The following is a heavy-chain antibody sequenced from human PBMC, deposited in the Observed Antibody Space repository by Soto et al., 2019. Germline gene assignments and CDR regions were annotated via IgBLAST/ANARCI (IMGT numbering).Heavy chain of an antibody. D-gene: IGHD3-10*01. CDR3: AREGVVPYYYYGMDV. CDR2: ISGNNGKT. J-gene: IGHJ6*02. V-gene: IGHV1-18*01. Sequence: ASVKVSCKASGGTFSSYAISWVRQAPGQGLEWMGGISGNNGKTNYAQKVQDRVTMTADTSTSTVYMELRTLRSDDTAVYYCAREGVVPYYYYGMDVWGQGTAVTVSS. CDR1: GGTFSSYA.